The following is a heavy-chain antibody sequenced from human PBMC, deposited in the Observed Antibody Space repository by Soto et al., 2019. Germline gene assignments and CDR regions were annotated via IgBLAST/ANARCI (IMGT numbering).Heavy chain of an antibody. CDR3: ARPYGMDV. V-gene: IGHV5-51*03. Sequence: EVQLVPAGADVRKPVESLKISCKGAGDNFTTYWIGWVRQMPGKGLEWIGIIYPFDSDTRYTPSFQGQVTISDDKSISNAYLHWSSLKVSDSAMYYCARPYGMDVWGQGTTVTVSS. J-gene: IGHJ6*02. CDR1: GDNFTTYW. CDR2: IYPFDSDT.